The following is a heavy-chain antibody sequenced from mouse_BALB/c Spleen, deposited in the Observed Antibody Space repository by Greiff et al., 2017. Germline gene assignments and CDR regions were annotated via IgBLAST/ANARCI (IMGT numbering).Heavy chain of an antibody. CDR3: ARLPLDY. V-gene: IGHV5-17*02. CDR1: GFTFSSFG. Sequence: EVQLVESGGGLVQPEGSRKLSCAASGFTFSSFGMHWVRQAPEKGLEWVAYISSGSSTIYYADTVKGRFTISRDNPKNTLFLQMTSLRSEDTAMYYCARLPLDYWGQGTTLTVSS. J-gene: IGHJ2*01. CDR2: ISSGSSTI.